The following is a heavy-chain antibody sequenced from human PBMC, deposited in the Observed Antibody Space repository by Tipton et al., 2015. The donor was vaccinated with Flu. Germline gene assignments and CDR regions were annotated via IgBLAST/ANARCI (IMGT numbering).Heavy chain of an antibody. Sequence: SLRLSCTASGFTFGDYAMSWVRRAPGKGLEWVGFIRSKAYGGTTEYAASVKGRFTISRDDSKSIAYLQMNSLKTEDTAVYYCTRDGGSGTYYYGSGSLYYFDYWGQGTLVTVSS. CDR2: IRSKAYGGTT. D-gene: IGHD3-10*01. CDR3: TRDGGSGTYYYGSGSLYYFDY. V-gene: IGHV3-49*04. J-gene: IGHJ4*02. CDR1: GFTFGDYA.